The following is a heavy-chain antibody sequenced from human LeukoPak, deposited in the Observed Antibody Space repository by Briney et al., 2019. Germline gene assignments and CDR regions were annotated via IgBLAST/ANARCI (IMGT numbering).Heavy chain of an antibody. J-gene: IGHJ3*02. Sequence: GSLRLSCAASGFTFSSYAMSWVRQAPGKGLEWVSAISGSGGSTYYADSVKGRFTISRDNSKNTLYLQMNSLRAEDTAVYYCADQYCSSTSCLGAFDIWGQGTMVTVSS. V-gene: IGHV3-23*01. CDR3: ADQYCSSTSCLGAFDI. D-gene: IGHD2-2*01. CDR1: GFTFSSYA. CDR2: ISGSGGST.